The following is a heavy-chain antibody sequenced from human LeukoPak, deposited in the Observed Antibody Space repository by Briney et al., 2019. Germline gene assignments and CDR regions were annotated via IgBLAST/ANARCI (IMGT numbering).Heavy chain of an antibody. J-gene: IGHJ3*02. CDR1: GFTFDDYA. CDR3: ARTIAAAAIGEAFDI. D-gene: IGHD6-13*01. CDR2: ISWNSGSI. V-gene: IGHV3-9*01. Sequence: GGSLRLSCAASGFTFDDYAMHWVRQAPGKSLEWVSGISWNSGSIGYADSVKGRFTISRDNAKNSLYLQMNSLRAEDTAVYYCARTIAAAAIGEAFDIWGQGTMVTVSS.